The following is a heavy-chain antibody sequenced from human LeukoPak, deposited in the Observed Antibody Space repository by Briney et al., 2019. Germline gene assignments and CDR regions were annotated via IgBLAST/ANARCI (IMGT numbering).Heavy chain of an antibody. D-gene: IGHD3-16*01. J-gene: IGHJ3*02. V-gene: IGHV3-30*02. CDR3: AKKYYDYVWGSYPRRGAFDI. Sequence: PGRSLRLSCAASGFTFSSYAMHWVRQAPGKGLEWVAFIRYDGSNKYYADSVKGRFTISRDNSKNTLYLQMNSLRAEDTAVYYCAKKYYDYVWGSYPRRGAFDIWGQGTMVTVSS. CDR2: IRYDGSNK. CDR1: GFTFSSYA.